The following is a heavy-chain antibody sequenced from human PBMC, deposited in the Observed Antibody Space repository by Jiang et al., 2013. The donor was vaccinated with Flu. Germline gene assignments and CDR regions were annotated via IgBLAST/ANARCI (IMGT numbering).Heavy chain of an antibody. D-gene: IGHD1-26*01. J-gene: IGHJ1*01. V-gene: IGHV3-30*03. Sequence: ASGFTFSYYGMHWVRQAPGKGLEWVAVISYDGSNKYYADSVKGRFTISRDNSKNTLYLQMNSLRAEDTAVYYCARGQGGSSFQHWGQGTLVTVSS. CDR2: ISYDGSNK. CDR1: GFTFSYYG. CDR3: ARGQGGSSFQH.